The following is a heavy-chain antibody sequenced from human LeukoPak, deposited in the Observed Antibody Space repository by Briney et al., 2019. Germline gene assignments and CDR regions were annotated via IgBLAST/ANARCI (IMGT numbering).Heavy chain of an antibody. CDR1: GGSIGSYY. V-gene: IGHV4-59*01. CDR3: AYYDSSGYYFDY. J-gene: IGHJ4*02. D-gene: IGHD3-22*01. CDR2: IYYSGST. Sequence: SETLSLTCTVSGGSIGSYYWSWIRQPPGKGLEWIGYIYYSGSTNYNPSLKGRVTISVDTSKNQFSLKLSSVTAADTAVYYCAYYDSSGYYFDYWGQGTLVTVSS.